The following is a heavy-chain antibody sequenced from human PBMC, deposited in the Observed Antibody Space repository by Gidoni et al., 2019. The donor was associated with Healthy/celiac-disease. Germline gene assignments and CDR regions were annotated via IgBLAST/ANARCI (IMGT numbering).Heavy chain of an antibody. CDR3: AFAARWDYFDY. CDR1: GFTVSSNY. CDR2: IYSGGST. D-gene: IGHD2-15*01. V-gene: IGHV3-66*01. J-gene: IGHJ4*02. Sequence: EVQLVESGGGLVQPGGSLRLSCAASGFTVSSNYMSWVRQAPGKGLGWVSVIYSGGSTYYADSVKGRFTISRDNSKNTLYLQMNSLRAEDTAVYYCAFAARWDYFDYWGQGTLVTVSS.